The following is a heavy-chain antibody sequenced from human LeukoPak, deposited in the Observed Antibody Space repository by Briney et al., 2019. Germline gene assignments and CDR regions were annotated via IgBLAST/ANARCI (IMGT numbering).Heavy chain of an antibody. J-gene: IGHJ3*02. CDR3: ARGGDIVATITLGAFDI. CDR1: GFTFSSYS. V-gene: IGHV3-21*01. CDR2: ISSSSSYI. Sequence: PGGSLRLSCAASGFTFSSYSMSWVRQAPGKGLEWVSSISSSSSYIYYADSVKGRFTISRDNAKNSLYLQMNSLRAEDTAVYYCARGGDIVATITLGAFDIWGQGTMVTVSS. D-gene: IGHD5-12*01.